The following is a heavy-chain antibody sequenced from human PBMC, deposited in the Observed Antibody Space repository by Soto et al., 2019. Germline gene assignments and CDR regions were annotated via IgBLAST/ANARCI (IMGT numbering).Heavy chain of an antibody. D-gene: IGHD5-18*01. V-gene: IGHV4-38-2*01. CDR1: GYSISSGYY. Sequence: SETLSLTCVVSGYSISSGYYCGWIRQPPGKGLEWIGNIYHSGSTYYNPSLKSRVTISVDTSKNQFSLKLLSVTATDTALYYCARAKADTTLVVNPTYYFDYWGQGTLVTVSS. CDR3: ARAKADTTLVVNPTYYFDY. J-gene: IGHJ4*02. CDR2: IYHSGST.